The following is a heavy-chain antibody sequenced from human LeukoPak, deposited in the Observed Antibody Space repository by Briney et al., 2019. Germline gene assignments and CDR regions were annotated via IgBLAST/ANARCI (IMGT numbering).Heavy chain of an antibody. CDR2: IKQDGSEK. D-gene: IGHD3-10*01. V-gene: IGHV3-7*03. J-gene: IGHJ6*02. CDR3: ARDRKVRGVNGMDV. CDR1: GFTFSSYW. Sequence: GGSLRLSCAASGFTFSSYWMSWVRQAPGKGLEWVAHIKQDGSEKYYVDSVKGRFTISRDNAKNSLYLQMNSLRAEDTAVYYCARDRKVRGVNGMDVWGQGTTVTVSS.